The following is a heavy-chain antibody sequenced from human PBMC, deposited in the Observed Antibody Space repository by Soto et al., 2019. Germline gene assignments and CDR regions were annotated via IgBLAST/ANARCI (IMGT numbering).Heavy chain of an antibody. Sequence: QVQLVESGGGVVQPGRSLRLSCAASGFTFSSYAMHWVRQAPGKGLEWVAVISYDGSNKYYADSVKGRFTISRDNSKNTLYLEMNSLRAEDTAVYYCARGYCGGDCPKYFQHWGQGTLVTVSS. V-gene: IGHV3-30-3*01. D-gene: IGHD2-21*02. CDR1: GFTFSSYA. CDR2: ISYDGSNK. CDR3: ARGYCGGDCPKYFQH. J-gene: IGHJ1*01.